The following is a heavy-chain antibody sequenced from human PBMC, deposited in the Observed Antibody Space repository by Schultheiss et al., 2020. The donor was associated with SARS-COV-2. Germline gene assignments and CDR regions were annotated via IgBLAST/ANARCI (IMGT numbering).Heavy chain of an antibody. D-gene: IGHD4-17*01. Sequence: SETLSLTCTVSGASISNYYWIWIRQPPGKGLEWIGYIYYSGSTNYNPSLKSRVTISVDTSKNQFSLKLSSVTAADTAVYYCASFTVTTGYWGQGTLVTVSS. CDR1: GASISNYY. J-gene: IGHJ4*02. CDR3: ASFTVTTGY. CDR2: IYYSGST. V-gene: IGHV4-59*08.